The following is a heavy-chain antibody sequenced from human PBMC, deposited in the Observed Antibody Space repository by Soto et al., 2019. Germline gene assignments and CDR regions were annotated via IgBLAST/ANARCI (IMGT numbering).Heavy chain of an antibody. CDR3: ARYIVATIGSAFDI. CDR2: TYSGGST. V-gene: IGHV3-53*04. CDR1: GFTVSSNY. J-gene: IGHJ3*02. D-gene: IGHD5-12*01. Sequence: PGGSLRLSCAASGFTVSSNYMSWVRQAPGKGLEWVSVTYSGGSTYYADSVKGRFTISRHNSKNTLYLQMNSLRAEDTAVYYCARYIVATIGSAFDIWGQGTMVTVSS.